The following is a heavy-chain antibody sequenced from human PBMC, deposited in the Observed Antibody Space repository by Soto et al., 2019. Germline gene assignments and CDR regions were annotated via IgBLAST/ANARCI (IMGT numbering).Heavy chain of an antibody. CDR1: GGSISSSNW. J-gene: IGHJ5*02. CDR3: AREVREYSSGWYWWFDP. D-gene: IGHD6-13*01. Sequence: SETLSLTCAVSGGSISSSNWWSWVRQPPGKGLEWIGEIYHSGSTNYNPSLKSRVTISVDKSKNQFSLKLSSVTAADTAVYYCAREVREYSSGWYWWFDPWGQGTLVTVSS. V-gene: IGHV4-4*02. CDR2: IYHSGST.